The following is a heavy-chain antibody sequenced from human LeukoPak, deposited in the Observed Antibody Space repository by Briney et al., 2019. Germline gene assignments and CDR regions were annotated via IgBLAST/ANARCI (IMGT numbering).Heavy chain of an antibody. D-gene: IGHD3-22*01. CDR2: INWNGGST. Sequence: GGSLRLSCAASGFTFDDYGMSWVRQAPEKGLEWVSGINWNGGSTGYADSVKGRSTISRDNAKNSLYLQMNSLRAEDTALYHCARDYYDSSGYSYYMDVWGKGTTVTVSS. J-gene: IGHJ6*03. CDR1: GFTFDDYG. CDR3: ARDYYDSSGYSYYMDV. V-gene: IGHV3-20*01.